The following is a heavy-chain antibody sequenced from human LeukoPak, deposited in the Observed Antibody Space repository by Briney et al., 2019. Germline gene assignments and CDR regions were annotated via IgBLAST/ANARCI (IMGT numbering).Heavy chain of an antibody. CDR3: VVRRNLPFDS. CDR1: GFSFSSYS. J-gene: IGHJ4*02. CDR2: INGKSDYI. Sequence: GGSLRLSCAASGFSFSSYSMNWVRQAPGKGLEWVSSINGKSDYIYYADSVTGRYTTSRDNAKNSLYLQMNSLRAGDTAVYYCVVRRNLPFDSWGQGTLVTVSS. D-gene: IGHD2/OR15-2a*01. V-gene: IGHV3-21*06.